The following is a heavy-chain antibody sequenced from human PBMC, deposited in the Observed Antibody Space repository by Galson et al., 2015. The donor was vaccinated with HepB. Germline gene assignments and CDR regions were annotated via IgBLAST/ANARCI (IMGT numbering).Heavy chain of an antibody. CDR3: AKEPPNYRNTWYYDY. CDR1: GFTLSNHV. Sequence: SLRLSCAASGFTLSNHVMSWVRQAPGKGLEWVSAITRGGGTYYADSVKGRFTISRDNSKNTVYVQMNSLRAEDTAVYYCAKEPPNYRNTWYYDYWGQGALVTVSS. V-gene: IGHV3-23*01. D-gene: IGHD1-1*01. CDR2: ITRGGGT. J-gene: IGHJ4*02.